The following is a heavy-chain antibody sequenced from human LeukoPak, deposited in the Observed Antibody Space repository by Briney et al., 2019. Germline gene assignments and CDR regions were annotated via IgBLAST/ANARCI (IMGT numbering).Heavy chain of an antibody. V-gene: IGHV3-30*02. CDR1: GFTFSSYG. CDR2: IRYDGSNK. Sequence: GGSLRLSCAASGFTFSSYGMHWVRQAPGKGLEWVAFIRYDGSNKYYADSVKGRFTISRDNSKNTLYLQMNSLRAEDTAVYYCAKGQRLTWIQPFDYWGQGTLVTLSS. CDR3: AKGQRLTWIQPFDY. D-gene: IGHD5-18*01. J-gene: IGHJ4*02.